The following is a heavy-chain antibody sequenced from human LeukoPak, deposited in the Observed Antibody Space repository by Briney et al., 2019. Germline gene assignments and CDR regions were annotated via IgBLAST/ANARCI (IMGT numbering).Heavy chain of an antibody. V-gene: IGHV3-74*01. CDR2: INSDGSST. CDR3: ARVVGYCSSTSCYAFDY. Sequence: GGSLRLSCAASGFTFSNAWMTWVRQAPGKGLVWVSRINSDGSSTSYADSVKGRFTISRDNAKNTLYLQMNSLRAEDTAVYYCARVVGYCSSTSCYAFDYWGQGTLVTVSS. D-gene: IGHD2-2*01. J-gene: IGHJ4*02. CDR1: GFTFSNAW.